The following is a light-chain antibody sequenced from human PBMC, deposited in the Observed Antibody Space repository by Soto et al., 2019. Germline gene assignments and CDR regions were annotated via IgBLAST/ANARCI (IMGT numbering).Light chain of an antibody. V-gene: IGLV2-23*02. CDR2: EVS. CDR3: CSYAGSSTLA. CDR1: SSDVGSYNL. J-gene: IGLJ3*02. Sequence: QSVLTQPASVSGSPGQSITISCTGTSSDVGSYNLVSWYQQHPGKAPKLMIHEVSKRPSGVSNRFSGSKSGNTASLTISGLQAEDEADYYCCSYAGSSTLAFGGGTKVTVL.